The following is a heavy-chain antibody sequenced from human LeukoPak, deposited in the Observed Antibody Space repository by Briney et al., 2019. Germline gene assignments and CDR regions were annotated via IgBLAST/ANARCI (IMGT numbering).Heavy chain of an antibody. CDR3: HYVVVVAADDY. Sequence: SETLSLTCAVYGGSFSGYYWSWIRQPPGKGLEWIGEINHSGSTNYNPSLKSRVTISVDTSKNQFSLKLSTVTAADPAVYYCHYVVVVAADDYWGQGTLVTVSS. CDR1: GGSFSGYY. V-gene: IGHV4-34*01. D-gene: IGHD2-15*01. CDR2: INHSGST. J-gene: IGHJ4*02.